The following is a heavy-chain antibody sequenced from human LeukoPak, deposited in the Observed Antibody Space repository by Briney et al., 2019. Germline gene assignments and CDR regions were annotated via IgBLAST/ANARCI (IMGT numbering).Heavy chain of an antibody. CDR1: GFTFSSYS. CDR3: ARIVNTPDQYFDY. CDR2: ISASGGAT. V-gene: IGHV3-23*01. D-gene: IGHD1-26*01. J-gene: IGHJ4*02. Sequence: SGGSLRLSCAASGFTFSSYSMNWVRQAPGKGLEWVSGISASGGATYYADSVKGRFTISRDNSKNTLYLQMNSLRAEDTAVYYCARIVNTPDQYFDYWGQGTLVTVSS.